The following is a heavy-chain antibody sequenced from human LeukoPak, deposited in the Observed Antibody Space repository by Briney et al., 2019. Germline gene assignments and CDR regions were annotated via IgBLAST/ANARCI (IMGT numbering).Heavy chain of an antibody. J-gene: IGHJ4*02. D-gene: IGHD6-19*01. V-gene: IGHV4-39*01. Sequence: PSETLSLTCTVFGGSIRSSDDYWGWIRQPPGKGLEWIGSIHYGGITYYNPSLKSRVTISVDTSKNRFSLKLSSVTAADTAVYYCARRGSSGFLYYFDYWGQGILVTVSS. CDR1: GGSIRSSDDY. CDR3: ARRGSSGFLYYFDY. CDR2: IHYGGIT.